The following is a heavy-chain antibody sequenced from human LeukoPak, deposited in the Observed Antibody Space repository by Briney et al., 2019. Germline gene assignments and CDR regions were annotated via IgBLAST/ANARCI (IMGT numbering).Heavy chain of an antibody. Sequence: GGSLRLSCAASGFTFSSYEMNWVRQAPGKGLEWVSYISSSGSTIYYADSVKGRFTISRDNAKNSLYLQMNSLRAEDTAVYYCARDLAWGAFDYWGQGTLVTVSS. J-gene: IGHJ4*02. CDR1: GFTFSSYE. D-gene: IGHD7-27*01. CDR2: ISSSGSTI. V-gene: IGHV3-48*03. CDR3: ARDLAWGAFDY.